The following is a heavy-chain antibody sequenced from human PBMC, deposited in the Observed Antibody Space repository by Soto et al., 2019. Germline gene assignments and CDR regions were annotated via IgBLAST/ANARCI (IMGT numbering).Heavy chain of an antibody. CDR3: ARHTIFGVVTSYYFDY. Sequence: ASVKVSCKASGYTFTSYGISWVRQAPGQGLEWMGWISAYNGNTNYAQKLQGRVTITTDTSTSTAYMELRSLRSDDTAVYYCARHTIFGVVTSYYFDYWGQGTLVTVSS. CDR1: GYTFTSYG. J-gene: IGHJ4*02. D-gene: IGHD3-3*01. V-gene: IGHV1-18*01. CDR2: ISAYNGNT.